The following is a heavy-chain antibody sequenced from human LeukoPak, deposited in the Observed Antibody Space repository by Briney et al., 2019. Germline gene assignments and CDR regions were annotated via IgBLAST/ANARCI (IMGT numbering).Heavy chain of an antibody. CDR2: MHPNSGNT. D-gene: IGHD3-3*01. Sequence: ASVKVFCKASGYTFTSYDINWVRQATGQGLEWMGRMHPNSGNTNYPQKFQGRVTITRNTSINTAYMELSSLRSEDTAVYYCARDYDFWSGHIRSNAFDIWGQGTLVTVSS. CDR3: ARDYDFWSGHIRSNAFDI. CDR1: GYTFTSYD. J-gene: IGHJ3*02. V-gene: IGHV1-8*03.